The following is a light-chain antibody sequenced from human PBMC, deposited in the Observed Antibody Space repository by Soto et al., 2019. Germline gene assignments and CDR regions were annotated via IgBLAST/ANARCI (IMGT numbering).Light chain of an antibody. Sequence: QSALTQPPSASGSPGQSVTISCTGSSSDVGGYNYVSWYQHHPGKAPKLMIYEVSKRPSGVPDRLSGSKSGNTASLTVSGLQAEDEAEYYCSSYRGSNTVVFGGGTKVTVL. V-gene: IGLV2-8*01. CDR1: SSDVGGYNY. CDR3: SSYRGSNTVV. CDR2: EVS. J-gene: IGLJ2*01.